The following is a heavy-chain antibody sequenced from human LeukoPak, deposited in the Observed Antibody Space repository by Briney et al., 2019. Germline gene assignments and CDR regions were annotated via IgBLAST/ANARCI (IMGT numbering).Heavy chain of an antibody. Sequence: ASETLSLTCTVSGGSISSYYWSWIRQPPGKGLEWIGYIYYSGSTNYNPSLKSRVTISVDTSKNQFSLKLSSVTAADTAVYYCARETAAAEGMDYYYGMDVWGQGTTVTVSS. CDR2: IYYSGST. CDR3: ARETAAAEGMDYYYGMDV. V-gene: IGHV4-59*01. J-gene: IGHJ6*02. CDR1: GGSISSYY. D-gene: IGHD6-13*01.